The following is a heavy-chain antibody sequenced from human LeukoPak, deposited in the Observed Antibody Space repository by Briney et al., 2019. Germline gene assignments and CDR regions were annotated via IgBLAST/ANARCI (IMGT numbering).Heavy chain of an antibody. D-gene: IGHD3-22*01. V-gene: IGHV3-9*01. J-gene: IGHJ4*02. CDR3: AKDKGSSGEIDY. CDR2: ISWNSGSI. Sequence: PGGSLRLSCAASGFTFDDYAMHWVRQALGKGLEWVSGISWNSGSIGYADSVKGRFTISRDNAKNSLYLQMNSLRAEDTALYYCAKDKGSSGEIDYWGQGTLVTVSS. CDR1: GFTFDDYA.